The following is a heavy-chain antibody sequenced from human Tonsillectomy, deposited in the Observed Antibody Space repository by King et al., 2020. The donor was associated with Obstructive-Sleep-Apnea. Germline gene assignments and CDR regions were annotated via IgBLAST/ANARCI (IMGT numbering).Heavy chain of an antibody. CDR3: ARYGVFDDEVWFDY. CDR1: GGSIGRYY. D-gene: IGHD6-6*01. CDR2: VYYTGNT. Sequence: VQLQESGPRLVKPSETLSLTCAVSGGSIGRYYWSWIRQPPGKGLEWIGFVYYTGNTNSNPSLKSRLTISVDTFKNQFSLRLTSVTAADTAVYYCARYGVFDDEVWFDYWGQGILVTVSS. J-gene: IGHJ4*02. V-gene: IGHV4-59*01.